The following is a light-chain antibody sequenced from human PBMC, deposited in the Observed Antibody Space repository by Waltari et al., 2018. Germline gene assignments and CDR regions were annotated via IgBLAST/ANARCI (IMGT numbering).Light chain of an antibody. CDR1: ESIASH. CDR3: QQGSMWPLT. V-gene: IGKV3-11*01. Sequence: EIVLTQSPATLSLSPGQRATLSCRASESIASHLAWFRQKPGQPPRLLTYDASTRATGIPARFSGSGFGTDFTLTISSLEPEDFAVYFCQQGSMWPLTFGGGTAVVIK. CDR2: DAS. J-gene: IGKJ4*01.